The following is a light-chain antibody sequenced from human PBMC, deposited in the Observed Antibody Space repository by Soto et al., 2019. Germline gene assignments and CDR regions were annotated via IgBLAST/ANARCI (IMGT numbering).Light chain of an antibody. J-gene: IGKJ4*01. V-gene: IGKV1-5*01. Sequence: DIQMTQSPSTLSASVGDRVTITCRASQFIRNWLAWYQQKPGTAPKLLIYDASTLESGVPSRFSGSGSGTDFTLTISSLEPEDFAVYYCQQRCNWPSVTFGGGTKVDIK. CDR1: QFIRNW. CDR3: QQRCNWPSVT. CDR2: DAS.